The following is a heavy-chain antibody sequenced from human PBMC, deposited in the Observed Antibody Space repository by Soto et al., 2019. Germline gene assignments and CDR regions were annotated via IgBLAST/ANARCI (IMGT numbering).Heavy chain of an antibody. J-gene: IGHJ4*02. D-gene: IGHD3-22*01. Sequence: EVQLVESGGGLVKPGGSLRLSCAASGFTFSSYAMNWVRQAPGKGLEWVSSIRSSSTYIYYADSVKGRFTISRDNAKNSLYLQMNSLRAEDTAVYYCERPLRYYDGSCYSAYWGQGTLVTVSS. CDR2: IRSSSTYI. CDR3: ERPLRYYDGSCYSAY. V-gene: IGHV3-21*01. CDR1: GFTFSSYA.